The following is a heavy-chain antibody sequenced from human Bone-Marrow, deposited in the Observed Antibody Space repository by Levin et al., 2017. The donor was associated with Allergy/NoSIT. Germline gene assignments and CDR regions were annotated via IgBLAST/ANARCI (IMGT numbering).Heavy chain of an antibody. CDR3: ARSATANLDC. J-gene: IGHJ4*02. D-gene: IGHD1-26*01. Sequence: GESLKISCAASGFTLSSHWMSWVRQAPGKGLEWVANIKQDGSEKNYVDSVKGRFTISRDNAKNSLYLQMNSLRAEDTAVYYCARSATANLDCWGQGTLVTVSS. CDR2: IKQDGSEK. V-gene: IGHV3-7*01. CDR1: GFTLSSHW.